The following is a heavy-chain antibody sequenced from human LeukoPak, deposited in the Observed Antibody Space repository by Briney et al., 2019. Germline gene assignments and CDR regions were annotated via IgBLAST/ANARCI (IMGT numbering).Heavy chain of an antibody. D-gene: IGHD3-3*01. CDR3: TTDPLWIANIYYFDY. CDR1: GFTFSNAW. Sequence: TGGSLRLSCAASGFTFSNAWMSWVRQAPGKGREWVGRIKSKTDGGTTGYAAPVKGRFTISRDDSKNTLYLQMNSLKTEDTAVYYCTTDPLWIANIYYFDYWGQGTLVTVSS. J-gene: IGHJ4*02. V-gene: IGHV3-15*01. CDR2: IKSKTDGGTT.